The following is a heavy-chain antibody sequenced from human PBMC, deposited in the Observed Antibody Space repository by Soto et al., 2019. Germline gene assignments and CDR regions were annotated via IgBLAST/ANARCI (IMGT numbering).Heavy chain of an antibody. V-gene: IGHV4-34*01. CDR1: GGSFSGYY. J-gene: IGHJ6*03. Sequence: PSETLSLTCAVYGGSFSGYYWSWIRQPPGKGLEWIGEINHSGSTNYNPSLKSRVTISVDTSKNQFSLKLSSVTAADTAVYYCASIKSHSYYYYMDVWGKGTTVTVSS. CDR2: INHSGST. D-gene: IGHD3-10*01. CDR3: ASIKSHSYYYYMDV.